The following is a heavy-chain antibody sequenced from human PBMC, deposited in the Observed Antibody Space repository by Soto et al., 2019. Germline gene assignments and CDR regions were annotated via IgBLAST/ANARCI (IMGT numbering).Heavy chain of an antibody. V-gene: IGHV3-30-3*01. J-gene: IGHJ3*02. CDR2: ISPDGNNA. CDR3: VRRPFHGSFDI. Sequence: QVQLVESGGDVVQPGRSLRLSCAASGSTFSSYDIHWVRQAPGKGLQWVAHISPDGNNAYYADSVKGRFTISRDNSRNTVYLQVSSLRPVDTSVYYCVRRPFHGSFDIWGQGTLATVSS. D-gene: IGHD4-17*01. CDR1: GSTFSSYD.